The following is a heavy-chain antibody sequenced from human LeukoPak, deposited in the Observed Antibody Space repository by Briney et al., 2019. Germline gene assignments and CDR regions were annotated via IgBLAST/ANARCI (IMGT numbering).Heavy chain of an antibody. J-gene: IGHJ1*01. CDR1: GGSFSGYY. CDR3: ARGRYSSGWYTVEYFQH. Sequence: PSETLSLTCAVYGGSFSGYYWSWIRQPPGKGLEWIGEINHSGSTNYNPSLKSRVTISVDTSKNQFSLKLSSVTAADTAVYYCARGRYSSGWYTVEYFQHWGQGTLVTVSS. CDR2: INHSGST. V-gene: IGHV4-34*01. D-gene: IGHD6-19*01.